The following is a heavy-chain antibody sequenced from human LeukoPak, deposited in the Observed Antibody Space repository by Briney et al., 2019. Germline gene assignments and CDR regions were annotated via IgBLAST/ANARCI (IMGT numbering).Heavy chain of an antibody. V-gene: IGHV3-21*01. Sequence: PGGSLRLSCAASGFTFSTYNMNWVRQAPGKALEWVSSITSSSTYTYYADSVKGRFTISRDNSKNTLYLQMNSLRAEDTAVYYCAREQYDFWSGSPLYYYYYMDVWGKGTTVTVSS. CDR3: AREQYDFWSGSPLYYYYYMDV. D-gene: IGHD3-3*01. J-gene: IGHJ6*03. CDR1: GFTFSTYN. CDR2: ITSSSTYT.